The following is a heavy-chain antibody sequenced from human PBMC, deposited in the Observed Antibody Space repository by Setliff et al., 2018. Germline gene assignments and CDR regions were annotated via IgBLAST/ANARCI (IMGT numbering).Heavy chain of an antibody. V-gene: IGHV3-21*01. CDR3: ARDLSGSYRVHAFDI. D-gene: IGHD1-26*01. CDR1: GFTFSSYS. Sequence: SLRLSCAASGFTFSSYSMNWVRQAPGKGLEWVSSISSSSSYIYYADSVKGRFTISRDNAKNSLYLQMNSLRAEDTAAYYCARDLSGSYRVHAFDIWAKGQWSPS. CDR2: ISSSSSYI. J-gene: IGHJ3*02.